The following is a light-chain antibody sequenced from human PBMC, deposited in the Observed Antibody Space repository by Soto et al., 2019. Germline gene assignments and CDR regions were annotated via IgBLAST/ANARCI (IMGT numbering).Light chain of an antibody. CDR2: GAS. Sequence: EIVLTQSPGTVSLSPGERATLSCRASQSVSSNYLAWYQQKPGQAPRLLIYGASIRATGIPDRFSGSGSGTDFTLTISRLEPEDSSVYCCQQYGSSPRTFGQGTKLEIK. V-gene: IGKV3-20*01. J-gene: IGKJ2*01. CDR3: QQYGSSPRT. CDR1: QSVSSNY.